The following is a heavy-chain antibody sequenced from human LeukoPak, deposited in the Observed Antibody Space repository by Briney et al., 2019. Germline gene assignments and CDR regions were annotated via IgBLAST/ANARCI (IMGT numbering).Heavy chain of an antibody. J-gene: IGHJ6*02. CDR3: TRGPIQVWLYYGMDV. V-gene: IGHV3-49*04. Sequence: ALRLSCTASGFTFGDHAMGWVRQAPGKGLEWVGFVRSKAYGGTTEYAASVKGRFIISRDDSKSIAYLQMNSLKTEDTAVYYCTRGPIQVWLYYGMDVWGQGTTVIVSS. CDR2: VRSKAYGGTT. CDR1: GFTFGDHA. D-gene: IGHD5-18*01.